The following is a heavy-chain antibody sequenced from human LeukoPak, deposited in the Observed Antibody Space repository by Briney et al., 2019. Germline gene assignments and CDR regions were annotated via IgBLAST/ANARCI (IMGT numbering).Heavy chain of an antibody. CDR1: GFTFSSYD. CDR2: IGTAGDT. CDR3: ATVQQNTYYFDY. V-gene: IGHV3-13*04. D-gene: IGHD1/OR15-1a*01. Sequence: GGSLRLSCAASGFTFSSYDMHWVRQGTGKGLEWVSAIGTAGDTYYPGSVKGRFTTSRENATNSLYLQMNSLRAEDTAMYYCATVQQNTYYFDYWGQGTLVTVSS. J-gene: IGHJ4*02.